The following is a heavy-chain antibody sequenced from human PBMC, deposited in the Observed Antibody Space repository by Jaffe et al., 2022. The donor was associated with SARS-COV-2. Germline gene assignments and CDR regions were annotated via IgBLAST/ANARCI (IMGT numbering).Heavy chain of an antibody. CDR1: GFTFSSFD. V-gene: IGHV3-23*01. D-gene: IGHD1-26*01. CDR2: LDSSADNT. J-gene: IGHJ4*02. CDR3: AKEVGAPRAFDG. Sequence: EVQLLESGGGLVQPGGSLRLSCAASGFTFSSFDMAWFRQTPGKGLEWVSSLDSSADNTFYADSVKGRFTISRDNSKSTLYLQMNILRPDDTALYYCAKEVGAPRAFDGWGRGTLVIVSA.